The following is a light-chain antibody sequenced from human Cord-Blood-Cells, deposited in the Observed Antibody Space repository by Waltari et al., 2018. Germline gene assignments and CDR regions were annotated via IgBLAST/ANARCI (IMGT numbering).Light chain of an antibody. CDR1: QGISSA. CDR2: DAS. V-gene: IGKV1D-13*01. Sequence: AIQLTQSPSSLSASVGDRVTITCRASQGISSALAWYQQKPGKAPKLLIYDASSLESGVPSRFSGSGSATDFTLTISSLQPEDFATYYCQQFNNYPWTFSQGTKVEIK. CDR3: QQFNNYPWT. J-gene: IGKJ1*01.